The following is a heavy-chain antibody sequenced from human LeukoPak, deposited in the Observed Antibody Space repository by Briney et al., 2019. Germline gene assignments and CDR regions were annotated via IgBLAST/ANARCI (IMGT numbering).Heavy chain of an antibody. D-gene: IGHD2-21*02. V-gene: IGHV5-51*01. CDR3: ARRVVVTAMDPLDAFDI. CDR2: IYPGDSDT. CDR1: GYSFTSYW. Sequence: GESLKISCKGSGYSFTSYWIGWVRQMPGKGLEWTGIIYPGDSDTRYSPSFQGQVTISADKSISTAYLQWSSLKASDTAMYYCARRVVVTAMDPLDAFDIWGQGTMVTVSS. J-gene: IGHJ3*02.